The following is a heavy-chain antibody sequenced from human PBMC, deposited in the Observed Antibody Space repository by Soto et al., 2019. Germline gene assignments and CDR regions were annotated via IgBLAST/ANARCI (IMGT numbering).Heavy chain of an antibody. J-gene: IGHJ5*02. V-gene: IGHV1-3*05. D-gene: IGHD1-26*01. Sequence: QVQLVQSGAEEKKPGASVKVSCKASGYSFTTYGIHWVRQAPGQRLEWMGLINGGNGITKFSQKFQDRVTITRDTSASTAYMELSSLRSEDTAVHNCASPQYSIFPWGQGTLVTVPS. CDR3: ASPQYSIFP. CDR2: INGGNGIT. CDR1: GYSFTTYG.